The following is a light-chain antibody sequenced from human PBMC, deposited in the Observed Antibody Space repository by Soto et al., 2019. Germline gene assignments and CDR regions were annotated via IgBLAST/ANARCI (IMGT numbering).Light chain of an antibody. CDR3: QQRTRYFT. CDR1: QGIASY. J-gene: IGKJ3*01. CDR2: AAS. V-gene: IGKV1-9*01. Sequence: IQLTQSPSSLSASVGDRVTITCRASQGIASYLAWYQQKPGKAPKLLIYAASSLQSGVPSRFRGSGSGTDFTLTITSLQTEDFATYYCQQRTRYFTFGPGTKVDI.